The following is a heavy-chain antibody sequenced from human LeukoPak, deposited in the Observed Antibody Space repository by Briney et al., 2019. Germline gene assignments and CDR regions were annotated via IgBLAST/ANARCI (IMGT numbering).Heavy chain of an antibody. V-gene: IGHV3-7*01. Sequence: PGGALRLSCVASGVTFSSDWVSWVRQGPGEGREWVANIKPDGSEKSYVDSVKGRFSISRDNAKNSLNLQMNSLRAEDTAVYYCTRGWNWSWDYWGQGALVTVSS. J-gene: IGHJ4*02. CDR2: IKPDGSEK. CDR1: GVTFSSDW. D-gene: IGHD2-8*02. CDR3: TRGWNWSWDY.